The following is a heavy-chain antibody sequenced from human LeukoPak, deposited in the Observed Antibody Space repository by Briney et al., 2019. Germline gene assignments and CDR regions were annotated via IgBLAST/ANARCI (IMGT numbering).Heavy chain of an antibody. CDR2: VYYSGSA. D-gene: IGHD3-22*01. Sequence: PSETLSLTCTVSSGSISSYYWSWIRQPPGKGLEWIGYVYYSGSANYNPSLKSRVTISVDTSKNQFSLRLSSLTAADTAVYYCARRHYYNGRAYYFLDYWGQGTLVTVSS. CDR3: ARRHYYNGRAYYFLDY. J-gene: IGHJ4*02. V-gene: IGHV4-59*01. CDR1: SGSISSYY.